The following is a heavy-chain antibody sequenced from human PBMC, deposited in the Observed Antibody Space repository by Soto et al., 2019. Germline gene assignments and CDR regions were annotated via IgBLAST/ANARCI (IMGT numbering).Heavy chain of an antibody. J-gene: IGHJ5*02. V-gene: IGHV4-30-2*01. CDR3: ARVLSGPNWFDP. CDR1: GGSIIIGGYS. Sequence: SEPLSLTCSVSGGSIIIGGYSWSWIRQPPGKGLEWIGYIYHSGSTYYNPSLKIRVTISVDRSKNQFSLKLSSVTAADTAVYYCARVLSGPNWFDPWGQGTLVTVSS. CDR2: IYHSGST.